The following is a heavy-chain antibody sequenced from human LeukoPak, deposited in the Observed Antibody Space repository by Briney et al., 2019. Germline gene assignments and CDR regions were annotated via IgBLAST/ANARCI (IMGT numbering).Heavy chain of an antibody. V-gene: IGHV1-2*02. J-gene: IGHJ5*02. CDR1: GYTLTELS. D-gene: IGHD2-15*01. CDR3: ARDRPHCSGGSCYSRWFDP. Sequence: ASVKVSCRVSGYTLTELSMHWVRQAPGQGLEWMGWINPNSGGTNYAQKFQGGVTMTRDTSISTAYMELSRLRSDDTAVYYCARDRPHCSGGSCYSRWFDPWGQGTLVTVSS. CDR2: INPNSGGT.